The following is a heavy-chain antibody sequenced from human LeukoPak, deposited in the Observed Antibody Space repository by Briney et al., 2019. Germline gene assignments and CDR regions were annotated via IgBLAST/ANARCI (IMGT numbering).Heavy chain of an antibody. CDR1: GGSISSSSYY. CDR3: ATDPRYCSGGSCYSY. Sequence: PSETLSLTCTVSGGSISSSSYYWGWIRQPPGKGLEWIGSIYYSGSTYYNPSLKSRVTISVDTSKNQFSLKLSSVTAADTAVYYCATDPRYCSGGSCYSYWGQGTLGTVSS. V-gene: IGHV4-39*07. D-gene: IGHD2-15*01. J-gene: IGHJ4*02. CDR2: IYYSGST.